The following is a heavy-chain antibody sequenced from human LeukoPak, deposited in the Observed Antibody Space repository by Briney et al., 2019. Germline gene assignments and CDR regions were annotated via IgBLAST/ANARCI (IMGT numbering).Heavy chain of an antibody. D-gene: IGHD4-17*01. CDR3: ARAFSTTAFDY. J-gene: IGHJ4*02. CDR1: GFTFSSYW. V-gene: IGHV3-74*01. CDR2: INSDGSST. Sequence: PGGSLRLSCAASGFTFSSYWMHWVRQAPGKGLVWVSRINSDGSSTSYADSVKGRFTISRDNSKNTLYLQMNSLRAEDTAVYYCARAFSTTAFDYWGQGTLVTVSS.